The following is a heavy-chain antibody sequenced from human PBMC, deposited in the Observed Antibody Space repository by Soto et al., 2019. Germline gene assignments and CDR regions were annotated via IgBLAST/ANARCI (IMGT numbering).Heavy chain of an antibody. J-gene: IGHJ4*02. Sequence: PSETLSLTCTVSGGSVSSGSYYWSWIRQPPGKGLEWIGYIYYSGSTNYNPSLKSRVTISVDTSKNQFSLKLSSVTAADTAVYYCARVPLYYYDSSGSPGAFFFDYWGQGTLVTSPQ. CDR2: IYYSGST. D-gene: IGHD3-22*01. V-gene: IGHV4-61*01. CDR3: ARVPLYYYDSSGSPGAFFFDY. CDR1: GGSVSSGSYY.